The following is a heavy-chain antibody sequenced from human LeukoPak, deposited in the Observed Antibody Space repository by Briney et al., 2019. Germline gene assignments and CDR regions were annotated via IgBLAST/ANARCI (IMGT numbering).Heavy chain of an antibody. CDR1: GNTFTSYG. CDR3: ARDVTYYYDSSGYHRYTDY. V-gene: IGHV1-18*01. J-gene: IGHJ4*02. CDR2: ISAYNGNT. D-gene: IGHD3-22*01. Sequence: ASVKASCKASGNTFTSYGISWGRQAPGQGLEWVGWISAYNGNTNYAQKLQGRVTLTTDTSTSTAYMELRSLRSDDTAVYYCARDVTYYYDSSGYHRYTDYWGQGTLVTVSS.